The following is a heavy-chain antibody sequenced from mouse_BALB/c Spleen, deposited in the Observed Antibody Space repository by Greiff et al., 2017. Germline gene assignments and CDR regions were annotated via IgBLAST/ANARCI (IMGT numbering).Heavy chain of an antibody. D-gene: IGHD4-1*01. V-gene: IGHV1-12*01. CDR1: GYTFTSYN. Sequence: QVQLQQSGAELVRPGASVTMSCTASGYTFTSYNMHWVQQTPGQGLEWIGYIYPGNGGTDYNQKFKGKATLTADTSTSTDYMQISSLTSEDSAVYFGARSELGRGYYYAMDYWGQGTSVTVSS. J-gene: IGHJ4*01. CDR2: IYPGNGGT. CDR3: ARSELGRGYYYAMDY.